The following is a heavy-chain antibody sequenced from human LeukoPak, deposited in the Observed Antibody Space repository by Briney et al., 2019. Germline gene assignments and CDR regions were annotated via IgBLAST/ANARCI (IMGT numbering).Heavy chain of an antibody. CDR1: AFTFRNYA. V-gene: IGHV3-23*01. CDR2: ISGNGGRT. CDR3: AAQPCINGICYLDY. J-gene: IGHJ4*02. D-gene: IGHD2-8*01. Sequence: GGSLRLSCAASAFTFRNYAMSWVRQAPGKGLEWVSTISGNGGRTYDADSVKGRFTVSRDNSRNTLYLQMNSLRAEDSAVYYCAAQPCINGICYLDYWGQGTLVTVSS.